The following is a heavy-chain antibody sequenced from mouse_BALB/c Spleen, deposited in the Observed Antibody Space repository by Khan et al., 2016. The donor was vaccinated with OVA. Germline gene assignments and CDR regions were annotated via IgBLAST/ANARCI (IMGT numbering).Heavy chain of an antibody. CDR1: GFSLTNYG. CDR2: IWGDGST. V-gene: IGHV2-3*01. Sequence: QVQLQQPGPGLVAPSQSLSITCTVSGFSLTNYGVNWVRQPPGKGLEWLGVIWGDGSTNYHSALITRLSISKDNSKSQVFLKLNSLQTDDTATYYCAKFTPDYYSMDYWGQGTSVTVSS. D-gene: IGHD1-1*01. J-gene: IGHJ4*01. CDR3: AKFTPDYYSMDY.